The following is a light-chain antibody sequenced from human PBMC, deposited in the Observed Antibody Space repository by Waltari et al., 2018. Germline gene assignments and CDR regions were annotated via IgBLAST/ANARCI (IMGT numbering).Light chain of an antibody. J-gene: IGKJ4*01. CDR1: QSVTSIS. CDR3: QQYDGLVVT. Sequence: IVLTLSPGTLSLSPGERATLSCRASQSVTSISLTWYQQKRGQTPRLLIYGSSTRATGIPDMFSGSGSGTDFTLTINRLEPEDFAGYYCQQYDGLVVTFGGGTTV. V-gene: IGKV3-20*01. CDR2: GSS.